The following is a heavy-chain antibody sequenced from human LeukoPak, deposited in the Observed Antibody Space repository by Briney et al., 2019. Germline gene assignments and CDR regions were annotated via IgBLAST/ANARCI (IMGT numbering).Heavy chain of an antibody. V-gene: IGHV3-30-3*01. Sequence: GMSLRLSCAASGFTFSNYPMHWVRQPPGKGLEWVAVISSDGNIKSYADSVKGRFTFSRDNPRNTLSLQMDSLSPEDSAVYYCAREDSSSGRAGGFGFSWGQGALVTVSS. CDR2: ISSDGNIK. J-gene: IGHJ5*02. CDR3: AREDSSSGRAGGFGFS. D-gene: IGHD6-19*01. CDR1: GFTFSNYP.